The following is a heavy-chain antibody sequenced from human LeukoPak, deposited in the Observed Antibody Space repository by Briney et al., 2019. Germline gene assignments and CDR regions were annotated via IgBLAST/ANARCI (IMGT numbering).Heavy chain of an antibody. V-gene: IGHV3-23*01. Sequence: GGSLRLSCAASGFTFSSYAMSWVRQAPGKGLEWVSAISGSGGSTYYADSVKGRFTISRDNAKNSLYLQMNSLRAEDTAVYYCARDVTTAGDFDYWGQGTLVTVSS. CDR3: ARDVTTAGDFDY. CDR2: ISGSGGST. J-gene: IGHJ4*02. CDR1: GFTFSSYA. D-gene: IGHD1-1*01.